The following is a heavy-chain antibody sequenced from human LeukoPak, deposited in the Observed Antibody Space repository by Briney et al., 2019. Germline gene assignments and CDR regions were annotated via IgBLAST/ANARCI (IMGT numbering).Heavy chain of an antibody. CDR3: AKWGAQSGNYRVVDC. D-gene: IGHD3-10*01. CDR1: GITVSSYA. J-gene: IGHJ4*02. Sequence: GGSLRLSCVASGITVSSYAMSWVRQAQGKGLEWVSAINGGADSTYYADSVKGRFTISRDNSKNTLFLQMNSLRVEDTAVYYCAKWGAQSGNYRVVDCWGRGTLVTVSS. CDR2: INGGADST. V-gene: IGHV3-23*01.